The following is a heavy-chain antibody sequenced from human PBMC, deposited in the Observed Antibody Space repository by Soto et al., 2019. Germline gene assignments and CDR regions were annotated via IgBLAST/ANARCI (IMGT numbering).Heavy chain of an antibody. D-gene: IGHD5-12*01. CDR3: ARGVDGMAKYDH. Sequence: QVQLVQAGAEVKEPGSSVKVSCKTSGGSFSMYAISWVRQAPGQGLAWLGGVVPLFGTPNYAQKFLDRVTITADDSQSTVYMELSSLKSDDTAVYFCARGVDGMAKYDHWGQGSLVTVSS. CDR1: GGSFSMYA. J-gene: IGHJ4*02. CDR2: VVPLFGTP. V-gene: IGHV1-69*01.